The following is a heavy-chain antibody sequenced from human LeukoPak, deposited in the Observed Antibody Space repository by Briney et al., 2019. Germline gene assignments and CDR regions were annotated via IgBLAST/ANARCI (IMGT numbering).Heavy chain of an antibody. CDR2: IKQDGSEK. V-gene: IGHV3-7*01. Sequence: GGSLRLSCAASGFTFSSYWMSWVRQAPGKGLGGVANIKQDGSEKYYVDSVKGRFTISRDNAKNSLYLQMNSLRAEDTAVYYCARGVTDFWSGYYRPDYWGQGTLVTVSS. D-gene: IGHD3-3*01. J-gene: IGHJ4*02. CDR1: GFTFSSYW. CDR3: ARGVTDFWSGYYRPDY.